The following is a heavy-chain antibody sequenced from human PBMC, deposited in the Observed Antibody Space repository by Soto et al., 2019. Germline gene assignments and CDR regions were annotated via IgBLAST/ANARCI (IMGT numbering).Heavy chain of an antibody. CDR3: ARGLFDTMVRGKLGFEYDY. D-gene: IGHD3-10*01. Sequence: PGGSLRLSCAASGFTFSDYYMSWIRQAPGKGLEWVSYISSSSSYTNYADSVKGRFTISRDNAKNSLYLQMNSLRAEDTAVYYCARGLFDTMVRGKLGFEYDYWGQGTLVTVSS. CDR1: GFTFSDYY. J-gene: IGHJ4*02. CDR2: ISSSSSYT. V-gene: IGHV3-11*05.